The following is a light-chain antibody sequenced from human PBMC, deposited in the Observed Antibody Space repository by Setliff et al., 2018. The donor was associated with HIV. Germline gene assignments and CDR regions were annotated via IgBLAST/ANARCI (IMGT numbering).Light chain of an antibody. CDR2: QAT. V-gene: IGLV2-23*01. CDR3: CSNTGSNTYV. CDR1: SSDIGRYNL. J-gene: IGLJ1*01. Sequence: QSDLAQPASVSGSPGQSITISCTGTSSDIGRYNLVSWYQQYPGKAPKLMIYQATKRPSGVSNRFSGSKSGNTASLTISGLQAEDEADYYCCSNTGSNTYVFGSGTKVTVL.